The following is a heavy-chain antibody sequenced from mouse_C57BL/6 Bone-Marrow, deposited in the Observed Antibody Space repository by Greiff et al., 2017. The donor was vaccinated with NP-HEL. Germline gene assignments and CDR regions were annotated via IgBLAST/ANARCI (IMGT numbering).Heavy chain of an antibody. V-gene: IGHV1-54*01. Sequence: VQLQQSGAELVRPGPSVKVSCKASGYAFTNYLIEWVKQRPGQGLEWIGVINPGSGGTNYNEKFKGKATLTADKSSSTAYMQLSSLTSEDSAVYFCARLGYYYGSSHYFDYWGQGTTLTVSS. CDR2: INPGSGGT. D-gene: IGHD1-1*01. CDR3: ARLGYYYGSSHYFDY. CDR1: GYAFTNYL. J-gene: IGHJ2*01.